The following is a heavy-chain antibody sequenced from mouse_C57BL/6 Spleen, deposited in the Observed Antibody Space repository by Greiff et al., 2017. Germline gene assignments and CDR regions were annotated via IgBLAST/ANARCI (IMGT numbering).Heavy chain of an antibody. CDR1: GYTFTSYG. J-gene: IGHJ2*01. CDR2: IYPRSGNT. Sequence: VKVVESGAELARPGASVKLSCKASGYTFTSYGISWVKQRTGQGLEWIGEIYPRSGNTYYNEKFKGKATLTADKSSSTAYMELRSLTSEDSAVYFCAREGVYDYDAGYYFDYWGQGTTLTVSS. CDR3: AREGVYDYDAGYYFDY. V-gene: IGHV1-81*01. D-gene: IGHD2-4*01.